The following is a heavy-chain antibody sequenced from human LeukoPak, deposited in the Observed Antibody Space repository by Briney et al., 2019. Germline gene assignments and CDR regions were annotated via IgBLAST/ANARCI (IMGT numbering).Heavy chain of an antibody. J-gene: IGHJ3*02. CDR2: ISYDGSNK. Sequence: GGSLRLSCAASGFTFSSYGMHWVRQAPGKGLEWVAVISYDGSNKYYADSVKGRFTISRDNSKNTLYLQMNSPRAEDTAVYYCAKDRHDAFDIWGQGTMVTVSS. CDR1: GFTFSSYG. V-gene: IGHV3-30*18. CDR3: AKDRHDAFDI.